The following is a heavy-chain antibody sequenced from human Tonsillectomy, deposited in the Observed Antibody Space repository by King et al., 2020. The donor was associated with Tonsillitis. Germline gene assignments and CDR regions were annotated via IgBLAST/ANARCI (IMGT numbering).Heavy chain of an antibody. CDR3: ARKGGYGDDSSGYYYPPVYYFDY. CDR2: INAGNGNT. V-gene: IGHV1-3*01. Sequence: QLVQSGAEVKKPGASVKVSCKASGYTFTSYAMHWVRQAPGQRLEWMGWINAGNGNTKYSQKFQGRVTITRDTSGSAAYMELSSLRSEDTAVYYCARKGGYGDDSSGYYYPPVYYFDYWGPGTLVTVSS. CDR1: GYTFTSYA. D-gene: IGHD3-22*01. J-gene: IGHJ4*02.